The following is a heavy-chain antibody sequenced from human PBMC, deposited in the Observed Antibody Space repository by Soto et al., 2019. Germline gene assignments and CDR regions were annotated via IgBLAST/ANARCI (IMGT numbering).Heavy chain of an antibody. Sequence: QVQLQESGPGLVKPSQTLSLTCTVSGGSISSGDYYWRWLRQPPGKGLEWIGYIYYSGSTYYNPSLKSRVTISVDTSKNQVSLKLSAVTAADTAVYYCAREGGIVRATTVDYWGQGTLVTVSS. J-gene: IGHJ4*02. V-gene: IGHV4-30-4*01. CDR1: GGSISSGDYY. CDR2: IYYSGST. CDR3: AREGGIVRATTVDY. D-gene: IGHD1-26*01.